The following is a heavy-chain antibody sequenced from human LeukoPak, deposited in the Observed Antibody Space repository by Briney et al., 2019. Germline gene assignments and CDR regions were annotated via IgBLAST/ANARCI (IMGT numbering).Heavy chain of an antibody. V-gene: IGHV3-11*01. CDR3: ASGSYSSGWSRYWYFDL. Sequence: GGSLRLSCAASGFTFSDYYMSWIRQAPGKGLEWVSYISSSGSTIYYADSVRGRFTISRDNAKNSLYLQMNSLRAEDTAVYYCASGSYSSGWSRYWYFDLWGRGTLVTVSS. CDR2: ISSSGSTI. CDR1: GFTFSDYY. J-gene: IGHJ2*01. D-gene: IGHD6-19*01.